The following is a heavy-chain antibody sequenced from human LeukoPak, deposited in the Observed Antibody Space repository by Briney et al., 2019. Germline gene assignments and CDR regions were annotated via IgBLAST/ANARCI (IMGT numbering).Heavy chain of an antibody. V-gene: IGHV3-49*03. CDR2: IRGKALGWTT. D-gene: IGHD3-10*01. J-gene: IGHJ4*02. CDR1: GFTFADYG. Sequence: GGSLRLSCIGSGFTFADYGLSWFRQAPGKGLEWVGFIRGKALGWTTEYAASVKGRFSMSRYDSKNIAYLQMDNLKTEDTAVYYCSTDFCRLGFDYWGQGTLVTVSS. CDR3: STDFCRLGFDY.